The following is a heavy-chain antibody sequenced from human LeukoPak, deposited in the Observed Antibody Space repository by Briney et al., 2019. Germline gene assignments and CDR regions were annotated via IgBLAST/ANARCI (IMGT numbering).Heavy chain of an antibody. CDR3: AKGQDYYGSGSYFINAFDI. J-gene: IGHJ3*02. D-gene: IGHD3-10*01. V-gene: IGHV3-23*01. CDR1: GFTFSSYA. CDR2: ISGSGGST. Sequence: GGSLRLSCAASGFTFSSYAMRWVRQAPGKGLEWVSAISGSGGSTYYADSVKGRFTISRDNSKNTLYLQMNSLRAEDTAVYYCAKGQDYYGSGSYFINAFDIWGQGTMVTVSS.